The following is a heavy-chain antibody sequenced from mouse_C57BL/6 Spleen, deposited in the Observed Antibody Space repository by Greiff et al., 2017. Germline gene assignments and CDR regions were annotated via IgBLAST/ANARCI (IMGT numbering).Heavy chain of an antibody. D-gene: IGHD1-1*01. CDR1: GFTFSDYG. CDR2: ISSGSSTI. J-gene: IGHJ2*01. CDR3: ARHTTVGYFDY. Sequence: EVKLMESGGGLVKPGGSLKLSCAASGFTFSDYGMHWVRQAPEKGLEWVAYISSGSSTIYSADTVKGRFTISRDNAKNTLFLQMTSLRSEDTAMYYCARHTTVGYFDYWGQGTTLTVAS. V-gene: IGHV5-17*01.